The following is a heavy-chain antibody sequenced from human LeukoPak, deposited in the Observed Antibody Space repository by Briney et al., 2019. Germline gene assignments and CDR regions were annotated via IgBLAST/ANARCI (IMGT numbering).Heavy chain of an antibody. V-gene: IGHV3-64*01. J-gene: IGHJ4*02. CDR2: ISSNGGST. Sequence: GGPLRLSCAASGFTFSSYAMHWVRQAPGKGLEYVSAISSNGGSTYYANSVKGRFTISRDNSKNTLYLQMGSLRAEDMAVYYCARGRIAVVWSDYWGQGTLVTVSS. CDR3: ARGRIAVVWSDY. D-gene: IGHD3-22*01. CDR1: GFTFSSYA.